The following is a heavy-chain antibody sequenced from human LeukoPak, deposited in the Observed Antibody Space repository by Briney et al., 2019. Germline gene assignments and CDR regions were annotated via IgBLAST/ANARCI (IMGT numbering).Heavy chain of an antibody. D-gene: IGHD3-10*01. CDR3: ARAGVGVTILDY. V-gene: IGHV3-7*03. Sequence: GGSLRLSCAASGFTFSGSRMTWVRQTPGKGPELVAHINPDGNEQFYMDPVKGRFSITRDNAAHSVYLQMNSLRVEDTALYYCARAGVGVTILDYWGQGTLVTVSS. J-gene: IGHJ4*02. CDR2: INPDGNEQ. CDR1: GFTFSGSR.